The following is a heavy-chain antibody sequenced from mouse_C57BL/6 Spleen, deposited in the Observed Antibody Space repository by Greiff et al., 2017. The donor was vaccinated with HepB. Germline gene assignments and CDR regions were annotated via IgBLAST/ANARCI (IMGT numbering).Heavy chain of an antibody. V-gene: IGHV1-15*01. CDR1: GYTFTDYE. CDR2: IDPETGGT. Sequence: QVQLQQSGAELVRPGASVTLSCKASGYTFTDYEMHWVKQTPVHGLEWIGAIDPETGGTAYNQKFKGKAILTADKSSSTAYMELRSLTSEDSAVYYCTRSGNFHMDYWGQGTSVTVSS. J-gene: IGHJ4*01. D-gene: IGHD2-1*01. CDR3: TRSGNFHMDY.